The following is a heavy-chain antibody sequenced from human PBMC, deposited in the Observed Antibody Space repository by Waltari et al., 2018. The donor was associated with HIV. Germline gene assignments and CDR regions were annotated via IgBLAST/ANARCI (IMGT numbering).Heavy chain of an antibody. Sequence: QVHLGESGGDLVKPGGALGLSRAAPGFSLCAFSMTWVVQVPGKGLGWLSYISHSGSVIYYADSVKGRFTVSRDNANNSLFLEMNNLRDDDTAVYYCARDRRPASWLGLRAWGQGTTVTVSS. D-gene: IGHD3-10*01. V-gene: IGHV3-11*01. CDR3: ARDRRPASWLGLRA. CDR2: ISHSGSVI. J-gene: IGHJ6*02. CDR1: GFSLCAFS.